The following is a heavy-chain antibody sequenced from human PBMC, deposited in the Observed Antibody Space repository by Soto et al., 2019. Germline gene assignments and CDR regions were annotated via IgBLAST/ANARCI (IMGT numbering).Heavy chain of an antibody. CDR2: ITPFNGNT. V-gene: IGHV1-45*02. J-gene: IGHJ3*02. CDR3: AREGGADDAFDI. D-gene: IGHD1-26*01. Sequence: QMQLVQSGAEVKKTGSSVKLSCKASGYTFTYRYLHWVRQAPGQALEWVGWITPFNGNTKCAQKFKERSTITRDRSMNTAYMELSSLRSEDTAMYYCAREGGADDAFDIWGQGTMVTVSS. CDR1: GYTFTYRY.